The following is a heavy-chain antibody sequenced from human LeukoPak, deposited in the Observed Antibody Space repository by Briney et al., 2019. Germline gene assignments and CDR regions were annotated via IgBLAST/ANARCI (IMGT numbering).Heavy chain of an antibody. Sequence: GGSLRLSCAASGFTFSSYSMNWVRQAPGKGLEWVSYISSSSSTIYYADSVKGRFTISRDNAKNSLYLQMNSLRAEDTAVYYCAGDSNYYDSSGYYGMDVWGQGTTVTVSS. CDR3: AGDSNYYDSSGYYGMDV. D-gene: IGHD3-22*01. CDR2: ISSSSSTI. CDR1: GFTFSSYS. V-gene: IGHV3-48*04. J-gene: IGHJ6*02.